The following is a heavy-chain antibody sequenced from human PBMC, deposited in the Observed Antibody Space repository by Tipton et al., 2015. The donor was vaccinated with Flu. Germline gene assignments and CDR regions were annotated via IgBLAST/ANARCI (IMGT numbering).Heavy chain of an antibody. Sequence: VQLVQSGGGLIQRGGSLRLSCAASGFTFSNYAMRWVRQAPGRGLEWVAHISGSGLSTYYADSVKGRFAISRDNSKNTLSLQMNSLRAEDTAVYYCARDRVVVVVGGGSMDVWGQGTTVSVSS. CDR1: GFTFSNYA. CDR3: ARDRVVVVVGGGSMDV. CDR2: ISGSGLST. V-gene: IGHV3-23*04. D-gene: IGHD2-21*01. J-gene: IGHJ6*02.